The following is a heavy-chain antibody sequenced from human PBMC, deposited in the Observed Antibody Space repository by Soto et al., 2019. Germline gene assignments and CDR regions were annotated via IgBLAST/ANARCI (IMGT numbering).Heavy chain of an antibody. J-gene: IGHJ6*02. CDR3: TRDQSYDFWSGYYTDV. CDR2: IRSKAYGGTT. Sequence: PGGSLRLSCTASGFTFGDYAMSWFRQAPGKGPEWVGFIRSKAYGGTTEYAASVKGRFTISRDDSKSIAYLQMNSLKTEDTAVYYCTRDQSYDFWSGYYTDVWGQGTTVTVYS. CDR1: GFTFGDYA. V-gene: IGHV3-49*03. D-gene: IGHD3-3*01.